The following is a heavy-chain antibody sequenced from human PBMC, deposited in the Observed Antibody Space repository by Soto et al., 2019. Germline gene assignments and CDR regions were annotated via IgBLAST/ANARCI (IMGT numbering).Heavy chain of an antibody. J-gene: IGHJ4*02. CDR1: GGTFSSYA. CDR3: AREAVAGSYEAALYYFDY. D-gene: IGHD1-26*01. V-gene: IGHV1-69*13. CDR2: IIPIFGTA. Sequence: SVKVSCKASGGTFSSYAISWVRQAPGQGLEWMGGIIPIFGTANYAQKFQGRVTITADESTSTAYMELSSLRSGDTAVYYCAREAVAGSYEAALYYFDYWGQGTLVTVSS.